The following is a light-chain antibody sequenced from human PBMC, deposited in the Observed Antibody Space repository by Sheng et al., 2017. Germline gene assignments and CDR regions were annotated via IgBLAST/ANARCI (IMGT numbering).Light chain of an antibody. CDR1: QSVSTY. V-gene: IGKV3-15*01. Sequence: EIVMTQSPGTLSVSPGERATLSCRASQSVSTYLAWYQQKPGQAPRLLIYAASTRATGIPAXFSGSGSGTDFTLTISSLQSEDFAVYYCQQYDKWPLPFGGGTKVEIK. J-gene: IGKJ4*01. CDR3: QQYDKWPLP. CDR2: AAS.